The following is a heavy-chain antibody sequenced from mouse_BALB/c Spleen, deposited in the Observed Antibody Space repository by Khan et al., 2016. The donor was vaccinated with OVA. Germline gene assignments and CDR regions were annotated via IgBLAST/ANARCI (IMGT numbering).Heavy chain of an antibody. V-gene: IGHV1S56*01. D-gene: IGHD2-1*01. CDR1: GYTFTSYY. CDR2: IYPGNVNT. Sequence: QIQFVQSGPELVKPGASVRISCKASGYTFTSYYIHWVKQRPGQGLEWIGWIYPGNVNTKYNEKFKGKATLTADTSSSTAYMQLSSLTSEDSAVYFYACWRGNYHSYAMDYWGQGTSVTVSS. J-gene: IGHJ4*01. CDR3: ACWRGNYHSYAMDY.